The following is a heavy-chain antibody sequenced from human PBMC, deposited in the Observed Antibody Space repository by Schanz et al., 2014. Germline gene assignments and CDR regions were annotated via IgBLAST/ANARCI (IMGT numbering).Heavy chain of an antibody. CDR1: GYDFHIYA. CDR2: ISGYTGDT. V-gene: IGHV1-18*01. D-gene: IGHD1-26*01. CDR3: ARDNGRIPAANSFDY. J-gene: IGHJ4*02. Sequence: QILLAQPGPEVKKPGASVTVSCKASGYDFHIYAYSWVRQAPGQGPEWIGWISGYTGDTKYAQKFQHRVNMTTDRTTSTVYMELRSLRFDDTAVYFCARDNGRIPAANSFDYWGQGTRXTVSS.